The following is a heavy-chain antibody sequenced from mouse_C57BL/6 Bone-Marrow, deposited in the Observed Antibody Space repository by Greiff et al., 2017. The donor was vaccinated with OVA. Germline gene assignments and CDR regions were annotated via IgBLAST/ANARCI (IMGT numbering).Heavy chain of an antibody. CDR3: ARPLSTVVDYWYFDV. V-gene: IGHV1-81*01. Sequence: QVQLQQSGAELARPGASVKLSCKASGYTFTSYGISWVKQRTGQGLEWIGEIYPRSGNTYYNEKFKGKATLTADKSSSTAYMELRSLTSEDSAVYFCARPLSTVVDYWYFDVWGTGTTVTVSS. CDR1: GYTFTSYG. CDR2: IYPRSGNT. D-gene: IGHD1-1*01. J-gene: IGHJ1*03.